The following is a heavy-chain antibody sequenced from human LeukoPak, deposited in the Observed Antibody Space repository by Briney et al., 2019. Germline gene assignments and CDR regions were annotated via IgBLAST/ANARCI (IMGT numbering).Heavy chain of an antibody. CDR1: GYTFTSYY. CDR3: ARALNDFRSGYYLDAFDI. Sequence: ASVKVSCKASGYTFTSYYMHWVRQAPGQGLEWMGIINPSGGSTSYAQKFQGRVTMTRDTSTSTVYMELSSLRSEDTAVYYCARALNDFRSGYYLDAFDIWGQGTMVTVSS. CDR2: INPSGGST. J-gene: IGHJ3*02. V-gene: IGHV1-46*03. D-gene: IGHD3-3*01.